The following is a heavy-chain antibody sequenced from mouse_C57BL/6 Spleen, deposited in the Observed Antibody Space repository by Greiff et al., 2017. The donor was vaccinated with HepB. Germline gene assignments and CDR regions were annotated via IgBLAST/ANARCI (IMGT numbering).Heavy chain of an antibody. CDR3: APPSGTSYAMDY. J-gene: IGHJ4*01. CDR2: INPNNGGT. CDR1: GYTFTDYY. V-gene: IGHV1-26*01. Sequence: EVKVVESGPELVKPGASVKISCKASGYTFTDYYMNWVKQSHGKSLEWIGDINPNNGGTSYNQKFKGKATLTVDKSSSTAYMELRSLTSEDSAVYYCAPPSGTSYAMDYWGQGTSVTVSS. D-gene: IGHD4-1*01.